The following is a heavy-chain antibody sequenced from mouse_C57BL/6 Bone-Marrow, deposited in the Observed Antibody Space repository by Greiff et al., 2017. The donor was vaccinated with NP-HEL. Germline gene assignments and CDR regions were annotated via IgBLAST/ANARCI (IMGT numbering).Heavy chain of an antibody. V-gene: IGHV1-76*01. CDR1: GYTFTDYY. D-gene: IGHD4-1*01. CDR2: IYPGSGNT. J-gene: IGHJ4*01. Sequence: QVQLQQSGAELVRPGASVKLSCKASGYTFTDYYINWVKQRPGQGLEWIARIYPGSGNTYYNEKFKGKATLPAEKSSSTAYMQLSSLTSEDSAVYFCARSLGRQYAMDYWGQGTSVTVSS. CDR3: ARSLGRQYAMDY.